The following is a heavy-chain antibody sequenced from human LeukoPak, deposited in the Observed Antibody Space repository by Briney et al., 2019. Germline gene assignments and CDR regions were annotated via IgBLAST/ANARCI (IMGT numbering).Heavy chain of an antibody. CDR1: GGTFSSYA. D-gene: IGHD4-17*01. CDR2: IIPILGIA. J-gene: IGHJ5*02. CDR3: ARVYGDYNWFDP. Sequence: SVKVSCKASGGTFSSYAISWVRQAPGQGLEWMGRIIPILGIANYAQKLQGRVTMTTDTSTSTAYMELRSLRSDDTAVYYCARVYGDYNWFDPWGQGTLVAVSS. V-gene: IGHV1-69*04.